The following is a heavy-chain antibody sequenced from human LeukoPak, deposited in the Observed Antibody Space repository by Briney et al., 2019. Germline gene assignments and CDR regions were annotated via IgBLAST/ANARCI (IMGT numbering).Heavy chain of an antibody. D-gene: IGHD5-12*01. CDR3: ARVRGDSGYDPIDY. CDR1: GYTFTSYD. CDR2: MNPNSGNT. Sequence: ASVKVSCKDSGYTFTSYDINWVRQATGQGLEWMGWMNPNSGNTGYAQKFQGRVTMTRNTSISTAYMELSSLRSEDTAVYYCARVRGDSGYDPIDYWGQGTLVTVSS. V-gene: IGHV1-8*01. J-gene: IGHJ4*02.